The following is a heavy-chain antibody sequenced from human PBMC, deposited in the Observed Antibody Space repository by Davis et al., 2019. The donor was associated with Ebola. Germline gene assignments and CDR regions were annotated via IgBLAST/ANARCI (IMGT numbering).Heavy chain of an antibody. D-gene: IGHD3-16*01. V-gene: IGHV3-21*01. J-gene: IGHJ6*02. Sequence: GGSLTLSCAASGFTFSTYSMSWVRQAPGKGLEWVSSISSDSDYIYYADSAKGRFTISRDNAKNSLYLQMNSLRAEDTAVYYCARHYVYDYYMGLDVWGQGTTVTVSS. CDR2: ISSDSDYI. CDR3: ARHYVYDYYMGLDV. CDR1: GFTFSTYS.